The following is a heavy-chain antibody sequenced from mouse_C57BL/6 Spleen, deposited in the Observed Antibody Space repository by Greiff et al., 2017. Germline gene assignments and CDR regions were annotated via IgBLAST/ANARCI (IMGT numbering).Heavy chain of an antibody. V-gene: IGHV1-18*01. Sequence: DVHLVESGPELVKPGASVKIPCKASGYTFTDYNMDWVKQSHGKSLEWIGDINPNNGGTIYNQKFKGKATLTVDKSSSTAYMELRSLTSEDTAVYYCARGGYSNYGDFDYWGQGTTLTVSS. D-gene: IGHD2-5*01. J-gene: IGHJ2*01. CDR1: GYTFTDYN. CDR2: INPNNGGT. CDR3: ARGGYSNYGDFDY.